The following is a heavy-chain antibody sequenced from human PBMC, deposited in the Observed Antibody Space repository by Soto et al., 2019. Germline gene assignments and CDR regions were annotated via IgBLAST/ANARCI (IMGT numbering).Heavy chain of an antibody. V-gene: IGHV4-59*08. J-gene: IGHJ4*02. Sequence: TSETLSLTCTVSGGSISSYYWSWIRQPPGKGLEWIGYIYYSGSTNYNPSLKSRVTISVDTSKNQFSLKLSSVTAADTAVYYCARSDSAAGVIWFDYWGQGTLVTVSS. CDR3: ARSDSAAGVIWFDY. CDR2: IYYSGST. D-gene: IGHD6-13*01. CDR1: GGSISSYY.